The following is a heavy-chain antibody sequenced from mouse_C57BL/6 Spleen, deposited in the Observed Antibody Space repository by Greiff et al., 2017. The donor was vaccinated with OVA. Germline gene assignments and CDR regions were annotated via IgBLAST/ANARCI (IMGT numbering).Heavy chain of an antibody. CDR1: GYSFTSYY. CDR3: ASPDYDYDGGFAY. CDR2: IYPGSGNT. V-gene: IGHV1-66*01. Sequence: VQLQQSGPELVKPGASVKISCKASGYSFTSYYIHWVKQRPGQGLEWIGWIYPGSGNTKYNEKFKGKATLTADTSSSTAYMQLSSLTSEDSAVYYCASPDYDYDGGFAYWGQGTLVTVSA. J-gene: IGHJ3*01. D-gene: IGHD2-4*01.